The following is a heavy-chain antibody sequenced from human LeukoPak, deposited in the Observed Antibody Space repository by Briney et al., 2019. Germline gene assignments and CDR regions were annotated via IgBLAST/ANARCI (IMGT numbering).Heavy chain of an antibody. D-gene: IGHD3-22*01. CDR1: GGSFSSYY. J-gene: IGHJ4*02. CDR2: IYYSGST. Sequence: SETLSLTCAVYGGSFSSYYWSWIRQPPGKGLEWIGYIYYSGSTNYNPSLKSRVTISVDTSKNQFSLKLSSVTAADTAVYYCAGRGPYYYDSSGYSLWGQGTLVTVSS. CDR3: AGRGPYYYDSSGYSL. V-gene: IGHV4-59*01.